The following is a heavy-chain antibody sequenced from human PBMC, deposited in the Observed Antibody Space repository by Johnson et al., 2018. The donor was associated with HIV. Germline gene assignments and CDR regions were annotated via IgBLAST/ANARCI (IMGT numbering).Heavy chain of an antibody. V-gene: IGHV3-66*01. CDR3: ARVGLTGAQTGDAFDI. CDR2: IYSGGST. Sequence: VQLVESGGGLVQPGGSLRLSCAASGFTVSSNYMNWVRQAPGKGLAWVSVIYSGGSTYYADSVQGRFTNSRDNSKNTLYRQMNSLRAEDTAVYYCARVGLTGAQTGDAFDIWGQGTMVTVSS. D-gene: IGHD7-27*01. CDR1: GFTVSSNY. J-gene: IGHJ3*02.